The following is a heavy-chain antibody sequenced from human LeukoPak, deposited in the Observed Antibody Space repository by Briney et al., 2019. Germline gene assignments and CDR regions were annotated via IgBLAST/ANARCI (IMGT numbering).Heavy chain of an antibody. CDR2: ISSSGSTI. V-gene: IGHV3-48*03. D-gene: IGHD2-21*02. J-gene: IGHJ2*01. CDR1: GFTFSSYE. CDR3: ARDRLYCGGDCYQLDL. Sequence: GGSLRLSCAASGFTFSSYEMNWVRQAPGKGLDWVSYISSSGSTIYYADSVKGRFTISRDNAKNSLYLQMNSLRAEDTAVYYCARDRLYCGGDCYQLDLWGRGTLVTVSS.